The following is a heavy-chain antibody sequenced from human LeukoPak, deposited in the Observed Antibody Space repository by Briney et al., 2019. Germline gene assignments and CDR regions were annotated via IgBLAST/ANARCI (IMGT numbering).Heavy chain of an antibody. D-gene: IGHD4-17*01. V-gene: IGHV3-21*01. CDR2: ISSSGTYI. CDR1: GFTFSSYE. Sequence: GGSLRLSCAASGFTFSSYEMNWVRQAPGTGLDWVSSISSSGTYIYYADSVKGRFSISRDNAKNSLYLQMNSLRAEDTAVYYCAREDATALDYWGQGTLVTVSS. J-gene: IGHJ4*02. CDR3: AREDATALDY.